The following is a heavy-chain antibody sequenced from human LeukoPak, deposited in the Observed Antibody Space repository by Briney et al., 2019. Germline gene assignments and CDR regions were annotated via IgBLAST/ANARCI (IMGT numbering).Heavy chain of an antibody. V-gene: IGHV3-11*01. D-gene: IGHD2-15*01. Sequence: PGGSLRLSCAASGFTFSDSYMSWTRQAPGKGLEWLSYISSSGSTIYYADSVKGRFTISRDSAKNSLYLQMNSLRAEDTAVYYCARDGSAYSYYFDYWGQGTLVTVSS. CDR3: ARDGSAYSYYFDY. CDR1: GFTFSDSY. CDR2: ISSSGSTI. J-gene: IGHJ4*02.